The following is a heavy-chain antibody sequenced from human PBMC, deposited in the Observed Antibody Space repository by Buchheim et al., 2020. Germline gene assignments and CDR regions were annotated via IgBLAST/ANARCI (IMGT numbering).Heavy chain of an antibody. J-gene: IGHJ4*02. D-gene: IGHD2-2*02. Sequence: QVQLQQWGAGLLKPSETLSLTCAVYGGSFSGYYWSWSRQPPGKGLEWIGEINHSGSTNYNPSLKSRVTISVDTSKNQFSLKLSSVTAADTAVYYCARSRPVFVVVPAAIDYWGQGTL. CDR1: GGSFSGYY. CDR3: ARSRPVFVVVPAAIDY. V-gene: IGHV4-34*01. CDR2: INHSGST.